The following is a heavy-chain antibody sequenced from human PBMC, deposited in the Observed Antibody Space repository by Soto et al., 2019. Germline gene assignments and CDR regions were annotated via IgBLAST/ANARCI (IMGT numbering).Heavy chain of an antibody. CDR1: GYTITSYA. D-gene: IGHD6-6*01. V-gene: IGHV1-3*01. CDR2: INAGNGNT. Sequence: ASVMVSCKASGYTITSYAMHWVRQAPGQRLEWMGWINAGNGNTKYSQKFQGRVTITRDTSASTAYMELSSLRSEDTAVYYCARDGSSSAYYYYGRDVWGQGTTGIVS. CDR3: ARDGSSSAYYYYGRDV. J-gene: IGHJ6*02.